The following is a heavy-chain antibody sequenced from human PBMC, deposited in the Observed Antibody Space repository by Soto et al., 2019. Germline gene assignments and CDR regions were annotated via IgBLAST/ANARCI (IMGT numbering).Heavy chain of an antibody. D-gene: IGHD6-19*01. CDR3: KRAVAGVEG. Sequence: GGSLRLSCAASGFTFSGSAMHWVRQASGKGLEWVGRIRSKANSYATAYAASVKGRFTISRDDSKNTAYLQMNSLKTEDTAVYYCKRAVAGVEGWGQGTLVTVSS. CDR1: GFTFSGSA. V-gene: IGHV3-73*01. CDR2: IRSKANSYAT. J-gene: IGHJ4*02.